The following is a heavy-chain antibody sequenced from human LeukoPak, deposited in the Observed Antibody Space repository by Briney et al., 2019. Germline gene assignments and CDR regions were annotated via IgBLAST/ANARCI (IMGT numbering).Heavy chain of an antibody. V-gene: IGHV4-34*01. CDR3: AREPGYCSGGSCYGGWFDP. J-gene: IGHJ5*02. CDR2: INPRGST. D-gene: IGHD2-15*01. CDR1: GGSLSDHY. Sequence: SETLSLTCAVYGGSLSDHYWSWFRQPPGKGLEWIGEINPRGSTIYNPSLKSRVTISVDTSKNQFSLNLSSVTAADTVVYYCAREPGYCSGGSCYGGWFDPWGQGTLVTVSS.